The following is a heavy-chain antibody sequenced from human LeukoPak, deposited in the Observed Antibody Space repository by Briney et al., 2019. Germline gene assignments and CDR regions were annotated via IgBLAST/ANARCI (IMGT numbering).Heavy chain of an antibody. J-gene: IGHJ5*02. CDR2: MSFSGST. CDR1: GVSISNHY. D-gene: IGHD3-10*01. V-gene: IGHV4-59*11. Sequence: SDTLSLTCSVAGVSISNHYWSWIRQPPGKKLEWIGYMSFSGSTNHHPSLKSRVPISLGTSKNQFSLRLNSVTAADTAVYYCARDQYHGSGTYAWFDPWGQRTLVTVSS. CDR3: ARDQYHGSGTYAWFDP.